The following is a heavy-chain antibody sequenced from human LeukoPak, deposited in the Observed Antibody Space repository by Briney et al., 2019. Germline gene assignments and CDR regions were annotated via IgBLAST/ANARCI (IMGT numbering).Heavy chain of an antibody. CDR1: GYRFISYW. V-gene: IGHV5-51*01. D-gene: IGHD3-10*01. Sequence: GASLQISFKGSGYRFISYWIGWVRQMAGKGVEWMGIFYPGDSHTRYSPSFQGQVTISADKSINTAYLQWSSLKASDTAMYYCASFHVSGGSYNGLHYWGQGTLVTVSS. CDR3: ASFHVSGGSYNGLHY. CDR2: FYPGDSHT. J-gene: IGHJ4*02.